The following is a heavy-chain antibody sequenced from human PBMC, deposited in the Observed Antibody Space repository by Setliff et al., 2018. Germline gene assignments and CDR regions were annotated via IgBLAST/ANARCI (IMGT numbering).Heavy chain of an antibody. CDR1: GYSISNDYF. CDR3: AKHRSYFDY. V-gene: IGHV4-38-2*02. CDR2: IYHSGGT. Sequence: PSETLSLTCTVSGYSISNDYFWGWIRQPPGKGLEWIGSIYHSGGTSYYPSLKSRVTISVDTSKNQFSLNLSSVTAADTAVYYCAKHRSYFDYWGQGTLVTVPT. J-gene: IGHJ4*02.